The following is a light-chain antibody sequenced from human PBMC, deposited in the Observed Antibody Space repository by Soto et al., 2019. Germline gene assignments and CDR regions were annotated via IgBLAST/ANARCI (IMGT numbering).Light chain of an antibody. CDR3: QEYCSSAWT. J-gene: IGKJ1*01. CDR1: QSVSSNY. CDR2: DAY. V-gene: IGKV3-20*01. Sequence: EIVLTQSPGTLSLSPGEIATLSCRASQSVSSNYLAWYQQKPGQAPRHLIYDAYRRATGNPDRLSGSGSETGINLTISRLEPEDFVVYYCQEYCSSAWTFGQGTKVEIK.